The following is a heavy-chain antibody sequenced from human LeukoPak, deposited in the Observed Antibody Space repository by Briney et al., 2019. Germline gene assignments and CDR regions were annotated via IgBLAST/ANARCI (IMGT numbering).Heavy chain of an antibody. Sequence: GGSLRLSCAASGFTFSSYGMHLVRQAPGKGLEWVAVISYDGRNKYYTDSVKGRFPISRDNSKNTLYLQMNGLRAEDTAVYYCARNFNHFDYWGQGTLVTVSS. D-gene: IGHD1-14*01. CDR3: ARNFNHFDY. J-gene: IGHJ4*02. CDR2: ISYDGRNK. V-gene: IGHV3-30*03. CDR1: GFTFSSYG.